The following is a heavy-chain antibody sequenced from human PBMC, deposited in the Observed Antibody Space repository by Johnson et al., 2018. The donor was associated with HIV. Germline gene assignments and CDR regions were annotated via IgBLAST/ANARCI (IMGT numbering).Heavy chain of an antibody. CDR2: LKSETGGGTA. CDR1: GFTFSHAW. J-gene: IGHJ3*02. V-gene: IGHV3-15*01. Sequence: VKLLESGGGLVKPGGSLRLSCAASGFTFSHAWMSWVRQAPGKGLEWVGRLKSETGGGTADYAAPVKGRFTISRDNAKNSLYLQMNSLRAEDTAVYYCARDNRMGLAFDIWGQGTMVTVSS. CDR3: ARDNRMGLAFDI. D-gene: IGHD3-16*01.